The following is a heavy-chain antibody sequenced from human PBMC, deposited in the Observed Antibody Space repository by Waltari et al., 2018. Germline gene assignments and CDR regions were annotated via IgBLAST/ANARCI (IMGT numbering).Heavy chain of an antibody. CDR2: INHSGST. J-gene: IGHJ6*02. Sequence: QVQLQQWGAGLLKPSETLSLTCAVYGGSFSGYYWSWIRQPPGKGLEWIGEINHSGSTNYNPSLKSRVTISVDTSKNQFSLKLSSVTAADTAVYYCARGRGGYSYGLGYYGMDVWGQGTTVTVSS. D-gene: IGHD5-18*01. CDR1: GGSFSGYY. V-gene: IGHV4-34*01. CDR3: ARGRGGYSYGLGYYGMDV.